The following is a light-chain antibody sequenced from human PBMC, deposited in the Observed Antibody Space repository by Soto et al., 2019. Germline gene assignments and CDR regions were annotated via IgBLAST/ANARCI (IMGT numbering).Light chain of an antibody. CDR2: GVS. CDR1: QSVGSN. V-gene: IGKV3-15*01. J-gene: IGKJ1*01. CDR3: QQYNNLPPWT. Sequence: EILMTQSPDTVSVSPGERVTLSCRASQSVGSNLAWYQQKPSQPPRLLMYGVSTRATGIPARFSGSGSGTDFTLTISSLQSEDIAVYSCQQYNNLPPWTFGQGTKVELK.